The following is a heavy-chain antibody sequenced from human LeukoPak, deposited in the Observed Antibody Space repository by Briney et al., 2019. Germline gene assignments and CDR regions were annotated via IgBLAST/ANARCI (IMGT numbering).Heavy chain of an antibody. CDR1: GYTFTGYY. J-gene: IGHJ4*02. CDR2: INPNSGGT. CDR3: ARRYFGSGSYYTDY. D-gene: IGHD3-10*01. V-gene: IGHV1-2*02. Sequence: ASVKVSCKASGYTFTGYYMHWVRQAPGQGLEWMGWINPNSGGTNYAQKFQGRVTMTRDTSISTAYTELSRLRSDDTTVYYCARRYFGSGSYYTDYWGQGTLVTASS.